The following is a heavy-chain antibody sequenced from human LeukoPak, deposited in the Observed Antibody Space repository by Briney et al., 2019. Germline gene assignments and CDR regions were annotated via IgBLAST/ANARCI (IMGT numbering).Heavy chain of an antibody. CDR3: AKDSLSWFGSLVDY. CDR1: GFTFSSYA. Sequence: PGGSLSLSCAASGFTFSSYAMSWVRQAPGKGLEWVSAISGSGGSTYYADSVKGRFTISRDNSKNTLYLQMNSLRAEDTAVYYCAKDSLSWFGSLVDYWGQGTLVTVSS. V-gene: IGHV3-23*01. D-gene: IGHD3-10*01. J-gene: IGHJ4*02. CDR2: ISGSGGST.